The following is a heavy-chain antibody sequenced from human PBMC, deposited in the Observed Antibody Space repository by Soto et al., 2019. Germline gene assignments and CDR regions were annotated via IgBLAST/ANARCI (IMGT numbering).Heavy chain of an antibody. CDR1: DGSVSSGSYY. CDR3: ARTGVAAKRGWFDP. CDR2: IYYSGST. Sequence: QVQLQESGPGLVKPSETLSLTCTVSDGSVSSGSYYWSWIREPPGKGLEWIGYIYYSGSTNYNPSRKSLVTISVDTTKNQFSLKLSSVTAADTAVYYCARTGVAAKRGWFDPWGQGTLVTVSS. V-gene: IGHV4-61*01. J-gene: IGHJ5*02. D-gene: IGHD2-21*01.